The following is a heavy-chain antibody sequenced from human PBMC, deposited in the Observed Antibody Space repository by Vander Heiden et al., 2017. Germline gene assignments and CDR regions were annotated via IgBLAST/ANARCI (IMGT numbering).Heavy chain of an antibody. CDR2: IYYSGST. J-gene: IGHJ5*02. Sequence: QVQLQESGQGLVKPSETLSLTCTVSGGSISTYYWSWIRQPPGKGLEWIGYIYYSGSTNYNPSLKSRVTISVDTSKNQFSLKLSSVTAADTAVYYCARGPTYYYDSSGYSGGWFDPWGQGTLVTVSS. D-gene: IGHD3-22*01. V-gene: IGHV4-59*01. CDR1: GGSISTYY. CDR3: ARGPTYYYDSSGYSGGWFDP.